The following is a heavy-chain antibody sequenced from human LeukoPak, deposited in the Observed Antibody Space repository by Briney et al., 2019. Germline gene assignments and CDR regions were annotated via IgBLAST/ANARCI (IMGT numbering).Heavy chain of an antibody. CDR3: ARENGVLAAAGPSFGY. J-gene: IGHJ4*02. D-gene: IGHD6-13*01. CDR2: ISYDGSNK. CDR1: GFTFSSYA. Sequence: QTGGSLRLSCAASGFTFSSYAMHWVRQAPGKGLEWVAVISYDGSNKYYADSVKGRFTISRDNSKNTLYLQMNSLRAEDTAVYYCARENGVLAAAGPSFGYWGQGTLVTVSS. V-gene: IGHV3-30*04.